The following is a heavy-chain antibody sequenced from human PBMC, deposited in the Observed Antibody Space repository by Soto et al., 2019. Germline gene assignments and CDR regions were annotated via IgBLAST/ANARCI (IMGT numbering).Heavy chain of an antibody. CDR1: GGSISSGGYY. Sequence: SETLSLTCTVSGGSISSGGYYWSWIRQHPGKGLEWIGYIYYSGSTYYNPSLKSRVTISVDTSKNQFSLKLSSVTAADTAVYYCARLYFDSNNYPPGYWGQGTLVTVSS. J-gene: IGHJ4*02. CDR2: IYYSGST. V-gene: IGHV4-31*03. D-gene: IGHD3-22*01. CDR3: ARLYFDSNNYPPGY.